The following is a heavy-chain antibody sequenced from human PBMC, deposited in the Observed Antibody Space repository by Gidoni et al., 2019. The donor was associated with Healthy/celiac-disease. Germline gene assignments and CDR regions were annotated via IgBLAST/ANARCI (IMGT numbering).Heavy chain of an antibody. D-gene: IGHD5-18*01. CDR3: AKDHRGGYSYGVVDY. CDR1: GFTFRSNA. CDR2: ISGGGGKT. Sequence: EFQLLESGGGSVHPGGSLRLSCAPSGFTFRSNAMSWVRQAPGKGLEWVSGISGGGGKTYYADYVKGRFTISRDNSKNTLYLQMNSLRAEDTAVYYCAKDHRGGYSYGVVDYWGQGTLVTVSS. V-gene: IGHV3-23*01. J-gene: IGHJ4*02.